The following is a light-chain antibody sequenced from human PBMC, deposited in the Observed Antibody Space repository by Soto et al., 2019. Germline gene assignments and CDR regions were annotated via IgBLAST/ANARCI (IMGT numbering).Light chain of an antibody. CDR3: QQSYDHPVT. J-gene: IGKJ5*01. V-gene: IGKV1-39*01. CDR1: QTISNY. Sequence: DIQMTQSPSSLSASVGDRVSITCRASQTISNYLNWFQQKPGEAPDLLVYRASTLQSGVPSRFSGTGSGTDFTLTITNLQPEDFATYYCQQSYDHPVTFGQGTRL. CDR2: RAS.